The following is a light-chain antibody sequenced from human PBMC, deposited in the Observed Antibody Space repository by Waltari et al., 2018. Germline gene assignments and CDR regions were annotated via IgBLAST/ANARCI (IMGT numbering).Light chain of an antibody. CDR1: QSVDSS. Sequence: IVLTLSPGTLPLYPGERSTLAGRASQSVDSSLTRYQQKPGQAPRLLIYDASRRATGIQDRFSGSGSGTDFSLTINRLEPEDFAVYYCENYVRLPATFGQGTKVEI. J-gene: IGKJ1*01. CDR3: ENYVRLPAT. CDR2: DAS. V-gene: IGKV3-20*01.